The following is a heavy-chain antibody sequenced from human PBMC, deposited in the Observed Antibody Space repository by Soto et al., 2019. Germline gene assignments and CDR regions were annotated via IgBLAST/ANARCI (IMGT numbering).Heavy chain of an antibody. V-gene: IGHV3-49*03. Sequence: GSLRLSCTASGFTFGDYAMSWFRQAPGKGLEWVGFIRSKAYGGTTEYAASVKGRFTISRDDSKSIAYLQMNSLKTEDTAVYYCTRVRYDYVWGIKTADAFDIWGQGTMVTVSS. CDR3: TRVRYDYVWGIKTADAFDI. J-gene: IGHJ3*02. D-gene: IGHD3-16*01. CDR2: IRSKAYGGTT. CDR1: GFTFGDYA.